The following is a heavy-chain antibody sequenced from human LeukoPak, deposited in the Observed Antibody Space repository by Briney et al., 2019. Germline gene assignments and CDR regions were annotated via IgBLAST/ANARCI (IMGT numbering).Heavy chain of an antibody. D-gene: IGHD1-26*01. Sequence: PSETLSLTCTVSAGSINSGDYYWSWIRQPAGKGLEWIGRIYSPGTNYNYNPSLKSRVTISIDTSKNQFSLKLTSVTAADTAVYYCATARSGSYPIDYWGQGTLVTVSS. CDR2: IYSPGT. CDR1: AGSINSGDYY. CDR3: ATARSGSYPIDY. V-gene: IGHV4-61*02. J-gene: IGHJ4*02.